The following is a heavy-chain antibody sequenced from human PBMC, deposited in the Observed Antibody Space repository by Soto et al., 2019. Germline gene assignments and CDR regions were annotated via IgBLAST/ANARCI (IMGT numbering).Heavy chain of an antibody. J-gene: IGHJ4*02. CDR2: IYYSGST. CDR3: ARSNDILTGSFDY. CDR1: GGSISSYY. D-gene: IGHD3-9*01. Sequence: SETLSLTCTVSGGSISSYYWSWIRQPPGKGLEWIGYIYYSGSTNYNPSLKSRVTISVDTSKNQFSLKLGSVTAADTAVYYCARSNDILTGSFDYWGQGTLVTVSS. V-gene: IGHV4-59*08.